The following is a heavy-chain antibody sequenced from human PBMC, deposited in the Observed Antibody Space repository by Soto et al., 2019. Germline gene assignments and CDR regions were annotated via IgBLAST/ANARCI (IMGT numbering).Heavy chain of an antibody. CDR2: IDPSDSRT. D-gene: IGHD2-8*01. J-gene: IGHJ4*02. CDR3: ARHDSNGDFDF. CDR1: GYMFPIYH. V-gene: IGHV5-10-1*01. Sequence: PGESLKISCEASGYMFPIYHISWVRQMPGKGLEWVGKIDPSDSRTMYRPSSRARITISVDKSINTAYLEWGRLKASDTATYYCARHDSNGDFDFCGQGTQVTVSS.